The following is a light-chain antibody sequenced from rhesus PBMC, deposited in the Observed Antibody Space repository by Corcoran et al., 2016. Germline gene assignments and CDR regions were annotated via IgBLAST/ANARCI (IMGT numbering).Light chain of an antibody. CDR1: QVISSW. Sequence: DIQMTQSPSSLSASVGDTVTITCRASQVISSWLAWYQQKPGKAPKLLIYKASSFRSGVPSRFSGSGAGTDVTFTITSLQPEDFATYSCLQYNSSPFTFGPGTKLDI. CDR2: KAS. CDR3: LQYNSSPFT. V-gene: IGKV1-22*01. J-gene: IGKJ3*01.